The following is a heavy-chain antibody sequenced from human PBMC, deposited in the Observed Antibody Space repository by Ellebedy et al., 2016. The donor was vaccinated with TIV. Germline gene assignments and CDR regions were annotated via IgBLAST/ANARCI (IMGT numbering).Heavy chain of an antibody. Sequence: GESLKISCKGSGYSFTTYWITWVRQMHGKGLEWMGRIDPSDSYTKYSPSFQVHVTISADKFNSTAHLQWSSLKASDTAMYYCARHMNTAMTNDYWGQGTLVTVSS. CDR1: GYSFTTYW. J-gene: IGHJ4*02. CDR3: ARHMNTAMTNDY. V-gene: IGHV5-10-1*01. CDR2: IDPSDSYT. D-gene: IGHD5-18*01.